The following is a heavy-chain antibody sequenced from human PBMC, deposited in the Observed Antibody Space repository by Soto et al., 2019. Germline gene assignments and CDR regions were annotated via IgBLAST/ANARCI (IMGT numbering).Heavy chain of an antibody. Sequence: QLVESGGGLVQPGGSLRLSCEASGFTFSGYWMGWVRQAPGKGLGWVADIKHDGSVQYYVDSVKGRFTISRDNAKKLLYLQMNGLRAEDTALYYCARVTYSNAWYRFDLWGQGTLVTVSS. V-gene: IGHV3-7*03. CDR1: GFTFSGYW. CDR3: ARVTYSNAWYRFDL. D-gene: IGHD4-4*01. CDR2: IKHDGSVQ. J-gene: IGHJ4*02.